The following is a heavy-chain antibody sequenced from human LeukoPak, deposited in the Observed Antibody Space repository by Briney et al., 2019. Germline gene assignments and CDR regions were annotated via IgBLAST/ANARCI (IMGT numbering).Heavy chain of an antibody. CDR3: ARVGQLLGGFDY. V-gene: IGHV4-39*07. D-gene: IGHD2-2*01. J-gene: IGHJ4*02. CDR1: GDSSSNSIYY. CDR2: IDYGGST. Sequence: PSETLSLTCTVSGDSSSNSIYYWGWIRQPPGKGLEWIGSIDYGGSTYYNPSLKSRATVSIDKSKNQFSLKLSSVTAADTAVYYCARVGQLLGGFDYWGQGTLVTVSS.